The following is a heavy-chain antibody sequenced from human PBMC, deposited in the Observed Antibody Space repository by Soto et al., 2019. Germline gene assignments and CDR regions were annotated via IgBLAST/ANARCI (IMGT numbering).Heavy chain of an antibody. J-gene: IGHJ3*02. V-gene: IGHV1-69*02. Sequence: GASVKVSCKASGGTFSSYTISWVRQAPGQGLEWMGRIIPILGIANYAQKFQGRVTITADKSTSTAYMELSSLRSEDTAVYYCAVGGSGSSWYEAFDIWGQGTMVTVSS. D-gene: IGHD6-13*01. CDR1: GGTFSSYT. CDR2: IIPILGIA. CDR3: AVGGSGSSWYEAFDI.